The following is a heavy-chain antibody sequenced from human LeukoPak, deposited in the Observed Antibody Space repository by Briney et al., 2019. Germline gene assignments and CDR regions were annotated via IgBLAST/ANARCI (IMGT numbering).Heavy chain of an antibody. J-gene: IGHJ4*02. CDR2: ISAYNGNT. CDR3: ARKAMVRELSPMDY. D-gene: IGHD3-10*01. Sequence: ASVKVSCKASGYTFTSYGISWVRQAPGQGLEWMGWISAYNGNTNYPQKLQGRVTMTTDTSTSTAYMELRSLRSDDTAVYYCARKAMVRELSPMDYWGQGTLVTVSS. V-gene: IGHV1-18*01. CDR1: GYTFTSYG.